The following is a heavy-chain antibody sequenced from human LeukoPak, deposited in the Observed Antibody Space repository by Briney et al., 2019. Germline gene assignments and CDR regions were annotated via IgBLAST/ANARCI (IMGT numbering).Heavy chain of an antibody. V-gene: IGHV3-74*01. Sequence: PGGSLRLSCAASGFTFSSYWMHWVRQAPGKGLVWVSRINPDESRRNYADSVEGRFTISRGNVKNTVFLQINNLRVEDTAVYYCARAGGGNWYYELWGRGTLVTVSS. CDR1: GFTFSSYW. CDR3: ARAGGGNWYYEL. CDR2: INPDESRR. J-gene: IGHJ2*01. D-gene: IGHD2-8*02.